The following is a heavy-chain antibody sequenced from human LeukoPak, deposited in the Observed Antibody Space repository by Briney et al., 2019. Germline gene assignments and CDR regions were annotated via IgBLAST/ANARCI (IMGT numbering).Heavy chain of an antibody. Sequence: SETLSLTCTVAGGSISSYYWSWIRQPAGEWLGWIGRISTSGSTNYNPSLKSRVTTSVATSKNQCSRKLSSVTAADTAVYYCAREDSSGYYEPFDYWGQGTLVTVSS. V-gene: IGHV4-4*07. J-gene: IGHJ4*02. D-gene: IGHD3-22*01. CDR1: GGSISSYY. CDR3: AREDSSGYYEPFDY. CDR2: ISTSGST.